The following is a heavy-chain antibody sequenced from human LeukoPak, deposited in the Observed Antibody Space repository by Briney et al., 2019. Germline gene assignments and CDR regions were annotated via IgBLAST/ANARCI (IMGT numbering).Heavy chain of an antibody. CDR1: GVSITTGFH. CDR3: ARRWGYCSGGSCSYYFDY. D-gene: IGHD2-15*01. CDR2: IYNSGST. V-gene: IGHV4-30-4*01. Sequence: SQTLSLTCTVSGVSITTGFHWNWIRQRPGEGLEWIGYIYNSGSTNYNPSLKSRVTISVDTSKNQFSLKLSSVTAADTAVYYCARRWGYCSGGSCSYYFDYWGQGTLVIVSS. J-gene: IGHJ4*02.